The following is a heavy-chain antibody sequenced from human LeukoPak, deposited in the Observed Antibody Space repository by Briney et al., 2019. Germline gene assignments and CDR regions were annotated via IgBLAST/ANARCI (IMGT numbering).Heavy chain of an antibody. CDR3: ARCSSGVSPFDY. CDR2: INPNSGGT. V-gene: IGHV1-2*02. Sequence: ASVKVSCKASGYTFTGCYMHWVRQAPGQGLEWMGWINPNSGGTNHAQKFQGRVTMTRDTSISTAYMELSRLRSDDTAVYYCARCSSGVSPFDYWGQGTLVTVSS. D-gene: IGHD2-2*01. J-gene: IGHJ4*02. CDR1: GYTFTGCY.